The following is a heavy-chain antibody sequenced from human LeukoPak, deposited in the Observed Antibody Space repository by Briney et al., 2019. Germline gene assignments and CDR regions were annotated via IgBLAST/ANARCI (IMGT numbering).Heavy chain of an antibody. Sequence: GGSLRLSCAASGFTFSSYVMNWVRQAPGKGLEWVSYISSSSSTIYYADSVKGRFTISRDNAKNSLYLQMNSLRAEDTAVYYCASTPGSYGLHYYYYYMDVWGKGTTVTVSS. V-gene: IGHV3-48*01. D-gene: IGHD5-18*01. CDR3: ASTPGSYGLHYYYYYMDV. CDR1: GFTFSSYV. CDR2: ISSSSSTI. J-gene: IGHJ6*03.